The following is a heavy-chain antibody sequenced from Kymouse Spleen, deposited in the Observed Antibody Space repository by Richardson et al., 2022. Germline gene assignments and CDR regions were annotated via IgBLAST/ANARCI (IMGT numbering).Heavy chain of an antibody. V-gene: IGHV3-33*01. J-gene: IGHJ3*02. D-gene: IGHD1-20*01. CDR1: GFTFSSYG. CDR3: ARDQDNWNGDAFDI. Sequence: QVQLVESGGGVVQPGRSLRLSCAASGFTFSSYGMHWVRQAPGKGLEWVAVIWYDGSNKYYADSVKGRFTISRDNSKNTLYLQMNSLRAEDTAVYYCARDQDNWNGDAFDIWGQGTMVTVSS. CDR2: IWYDGSNK.